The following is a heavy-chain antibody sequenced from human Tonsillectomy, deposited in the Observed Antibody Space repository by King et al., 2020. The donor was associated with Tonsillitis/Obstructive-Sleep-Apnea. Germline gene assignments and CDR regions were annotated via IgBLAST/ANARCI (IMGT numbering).Heavy chain of an antibody. Sequence: QLQESGPGLVRPSETLSLTCTVSGGSISPFYWSWIRQPPGKGLEWIGYIYYSGNTNYNPSLNSRVTISVDTSRNQFSLKLSSVTAADTAVYFCAREVYGTSDWYFDLWGRGTLVTVSS. J-gene: IGHJ2*01. CDR2: IYYSGNT. CDR3: AREVYGTSDWYFDL. D-gene: IGHD2-8*01. V-gene: IGHV4-59*01. CDR1: GGSISPFY.